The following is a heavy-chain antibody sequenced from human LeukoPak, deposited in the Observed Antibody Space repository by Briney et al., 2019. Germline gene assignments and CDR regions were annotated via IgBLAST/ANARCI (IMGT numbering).Heavy chain of an antibody. Sequence: GGSLRLSCAASGFTFNTYGMNWVRQAPGKGLEWVAIISWHGDTEFYGDSVKGRFTISRDNSKNVVYLQMNSLRAEDTAVYYCARDLREYYFDRSGFSPGYWGQGTLVTVSS. J-gene: IGHJ4*02. V-gene: IGHV3-30*06. D-gene: IGHD3-22*01. CDR1: GFTFNTYG. CDR2: ISWHGDTE. CDR3: ARDLREYYFDRSGFSPGY.